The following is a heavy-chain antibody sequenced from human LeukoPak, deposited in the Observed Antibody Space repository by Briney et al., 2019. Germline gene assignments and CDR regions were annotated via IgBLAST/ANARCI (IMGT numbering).Heavy chain of an antibody. CDR3: AREFTSSSSPSNTNY. CDR2: INPNSGGT. Sequence: ASVKVACKASGYTFTGYYMHWVRQAPGQGLEWMGWINPNSGGTNYAQKFQGRVTMNRDTSISTAYMELSRLRSDDTAVYYCAREFTSSSSPSNTNYWGQGTLVTVSS. J-gene: IGHJ4*02. CDR1: GYTFTGYY. D-gene: IGHD6-6*01. V-gene: IGHV1-2*02.